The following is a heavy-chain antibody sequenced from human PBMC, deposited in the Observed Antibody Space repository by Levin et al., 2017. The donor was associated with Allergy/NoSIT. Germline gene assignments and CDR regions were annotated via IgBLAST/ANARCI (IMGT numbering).Heavy chain of an antibody. CDR1: GYSISSGYY. D-gene: IGHD4-17*01. J-gene: IGHJ3*02. CDR3: AGGTVRVARAVAFDI. V-gene: IGHV4-38-2*01. Sequence: SQTLSLTCAVSGYSISSGYYWGWIRQPPGKGLEWIGSIYHSGSTYYNPSLKSRVTISVDTSKNQFSLKLSSVTAADTAVYYCAGGTVRVARAVAFDIWGQGTMVTVSS. CDR2: IYHSGST.